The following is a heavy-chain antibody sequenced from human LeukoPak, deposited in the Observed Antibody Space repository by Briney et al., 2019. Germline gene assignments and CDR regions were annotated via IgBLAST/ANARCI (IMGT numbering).Heavy chain of an antibody. CDR1: VGSFSGYF. J-gene: IGHJ5*02. CDR3: ARGLRLSSDWYRGWFDP. D-gene: IGHD6-19*01. V-gene: IGHV4-34*01. Sequence: SSETLSLTCSVSVGSFSGYFCTWIRQPPGKGLQWIGESKDNGDTNYNSSLKSRVSISVDASKNQFSLRLTSVTAADTAVYYCARGLRLSSDWYRGWFDPWGHGIVVTVSS. CDR2: SKDNGDT.